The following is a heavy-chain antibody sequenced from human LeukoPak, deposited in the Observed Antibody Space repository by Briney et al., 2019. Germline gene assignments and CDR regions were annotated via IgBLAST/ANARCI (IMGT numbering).Heavy chain of an antibody. Sequence: ASVKVSCKASGGTFSSYAISWVRQAPGQGLEWMGRIIPIFGIANYAQKFQGRVTITADKSTSTAYMELSSLSSEDTAVYYCARAPPRGDGYNLYWGQGTLVTVSS. CDR2: IIPIFGIA. CDR1: GGTFSSYA. D-gene: IGHD5-24*01. J-gene: IGHJ4*02. CDR3: ARAPPRGDGYNLY. V-gene: IGHV1-69*04.